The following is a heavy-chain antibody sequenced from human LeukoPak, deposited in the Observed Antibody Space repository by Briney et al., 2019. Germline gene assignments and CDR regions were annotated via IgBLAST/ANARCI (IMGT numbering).Heavy chain of an antibody. D-gene: IGHD2/OR15-2a*01. J-gene: IGHJ5*02. CDR3: ARDPISRGSMSANWFDP. CDR1: GFTFSSYS. Sequence: PGGSLRLSCAASGFTFSSYSMNWVRQAPGKGLEWVSSISSSSSYIYYADSVKGRFTISRDNAKNSLYLQMNSLRAEDTAVYYCARDPISRGSMSANWFDPWGQGTLVTVSS. V-gene: IGHV3-21*01. CDR2: ISSSSSYI.